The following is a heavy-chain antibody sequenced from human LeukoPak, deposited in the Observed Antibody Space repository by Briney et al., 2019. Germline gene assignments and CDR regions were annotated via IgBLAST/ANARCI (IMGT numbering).Heavy chain of an antibody. CDR3: ARDSRPGYYYGSGRTWFDP. D-gene: IGHD3-10*01. CDR2: IIPILGIA. V-gene: IGHV1-69*04. J-gene: IGHJ5*02. CDR1: GGTFSSYA. Sequence: ASVKVSCKASGGTFSSYAISWVRQAPGQGLEWMGRIIPILGIANYAQKFQGRVTITADKSTSTAYMELSSLRSEDTAVYYCARDSRPGYYYGSGRTWFDPWGQGTLVTVSS.